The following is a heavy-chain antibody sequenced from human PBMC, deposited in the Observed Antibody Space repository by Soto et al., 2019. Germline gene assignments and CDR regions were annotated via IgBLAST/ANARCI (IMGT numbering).Heavy chain of an antibody. V-gene: IGHV3-9*01. CDR3: ANLPLYGSGFDC. CDR2: ISWNGAAT. D-gene: IGHD3-10*01. J-gene: IGHJ4*02. CDR1: GFTFYDYA. Sequence: EAQLVESGGGLVQPGRSLRLSCVASGFTFYDYAIRWVRQAPGKGLEWVSGISWNGAATGYADSVKGRFTISRDNAKNSLYLQMSSLRTEDTAIYYCANLPLYGSGFDCWGQGALVTVSS.